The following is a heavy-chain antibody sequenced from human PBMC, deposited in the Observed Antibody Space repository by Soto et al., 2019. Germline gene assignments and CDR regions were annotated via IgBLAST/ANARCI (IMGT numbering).Heavy chain of an antibody. Sequence: PGGSLRLSCAASGFIVSDHYMTWVRQAPGKGLEWVSVLYTGGSAYYGDSVKGRFTISRDSSTNTLYLKMNSLKVGDKAFYFCARSLNEWHTYFDYWSQGALVTVSS. CDR3: ARSLNEWHTYFDY. D-gene: IGHD2-21*01. CDR1: GFIVSDHY. CDR2: LYTGGSA. V-gene: IGHV3-53*01. J-gene: IGHJ4*02.